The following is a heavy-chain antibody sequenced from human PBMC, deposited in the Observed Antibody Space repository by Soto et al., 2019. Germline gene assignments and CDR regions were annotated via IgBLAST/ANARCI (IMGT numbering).Heavy chain of an antibody. CDR1: GYSISSSKW. J-gene: IGHJ4*02. CDR3: ASMGYHYGSGSYPLDY. D-gene: IGHD3-10*01. V-gene: IGHV4-28*01. CDR2: IYYSGTT. Sequence: SSETLSLTCAVSGYSISSSKWWGWIRQPPGKGLEWIGYIYYSGTTYYNPSLKSRVTMSVDTSKNQFSLKLTSVTAADTAVYYWASMGYHYGSGSYPLDYWGQGTLVTVSS.